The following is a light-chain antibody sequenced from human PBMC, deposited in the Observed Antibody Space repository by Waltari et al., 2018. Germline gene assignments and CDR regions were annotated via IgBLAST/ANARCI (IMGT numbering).Light chain of an antibody. CDR2: DAS. CDR3: QQRSNWPPT. J-gene: IGKJ5*01. V-gene: IGKV3-11*01. Sequence: IVLTQSPATLSLSPGVRAPLSCRASQSVSSYLAWYQQKPGQAPRLLIYDASNRATGIPARFSGSGSGTDFTLTISSLEPEDFAVYYCQQRSNWPPTFGQGTRLEIK. CDR1: QSVSSY.